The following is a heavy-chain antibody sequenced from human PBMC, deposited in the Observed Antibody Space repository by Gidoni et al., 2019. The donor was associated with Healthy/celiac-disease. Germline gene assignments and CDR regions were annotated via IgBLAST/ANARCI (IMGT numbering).Heavy chain of an antibody. D-gene: IGHD2-2*01. Sequence: QVQLVESGGGVVQPGRSLRRSCAASGFTFSSYGMHWVRQAPGKGLEWVAVLWYDGSNKYYADSVKGRFTISRDNSKNTLYLQMNSLRAEDTAVYYCASDYCSSTSCYDYYGMDVWGQGTTVTVSS. CDR2: LWYDGSNK. CDR1: GFTFSSYG. J-gene: IGHJ6*02. V-gene: IGHV3-33*01. CDR3: ASDYCSSTSCYDYYGMDV.